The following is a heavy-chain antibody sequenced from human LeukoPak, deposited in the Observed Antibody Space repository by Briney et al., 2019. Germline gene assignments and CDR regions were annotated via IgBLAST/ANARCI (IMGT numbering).Heavy chain of an antibody. V-gene: IGHV4-31*03. J-gene: IGHJ4*02. CDR2: IYYSGGT. D-gene: IGHD4-11*01. CDR3: ARVPTRRHYFEY. CDR1: GGSISSGDYY. Sequence: SETLSLTCTVSGGSISSGDYYWRWIRQHPGKGLEWIGYIYYSGGTYYNPSLKSRVTISVDTSRNQFSLRLSSVTAADTAVYYCARVPTRRHYFEYWGQGTLVTVSS.